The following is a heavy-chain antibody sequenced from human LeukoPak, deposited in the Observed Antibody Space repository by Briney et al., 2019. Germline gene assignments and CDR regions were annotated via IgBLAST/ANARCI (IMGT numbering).Heavy chain of an antibody. CDR3: ARDHNDILTGSTAFDI. J-gene: IGHJ3*02. CDR2: IYYSGST. Sequence: SETLSLTWTVSGGSISSGGYYWSWIRQRPGKGLEWIGYIYYSGSTYYNPSLKSRVTISVDTSKNQFSLKLSSVTAADTAVYYCARDHNDILTGSTAFDIWGQGTMVTVSS. V-gene: IGHV4-31*02. CDR1: GGSISSGGYY. D-gene: IGHD3-9*01.